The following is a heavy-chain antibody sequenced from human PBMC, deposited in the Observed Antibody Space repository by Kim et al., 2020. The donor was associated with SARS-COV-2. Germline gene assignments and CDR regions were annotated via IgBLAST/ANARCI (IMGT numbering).Heavy chain of an antibody. CDR2: TYYRSKWYN. V-gene: IGHV6-1*01. CDR1: GDSVSSNSAA. Sequence: SQTLSLTCAISGDSVSSNSAAWNWIRQSPSRGLEWLGRTYYRSKWYNDYAVSVKSRITINPDTSKNQFSLQLNSVTPEDTAVYYCARTATPGLGYYYYGMDVWGQGTTVTVSS. D-gene: IGHD3-16*01. CDR3: ARTATPGLGYYYYGMDV. J-gene: IGHJ6*02.